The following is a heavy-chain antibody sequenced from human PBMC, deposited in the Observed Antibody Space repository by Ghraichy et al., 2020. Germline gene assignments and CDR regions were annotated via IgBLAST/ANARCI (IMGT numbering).Heavy chain of an antibody. Sequence: SETLSLTSTVSGGSIISSSYDWGWIRQPPGKGLEWIGNMFYSGSPYYNPSLESRVTISVDTSKNQFSLKLSSVTAADTAVYYCAPLVRGVMGSYLGSKWFEPWGQGTLVTVSS. CDR1: GGSIISSSYD. J-gene: IGHJ5*02. CDR2: MFYSGSP. CDR3: APLVRGVMGSYLGSKWFEP. V-gene: IGHV4-39*01. D-gene: IGHD3-10*01.